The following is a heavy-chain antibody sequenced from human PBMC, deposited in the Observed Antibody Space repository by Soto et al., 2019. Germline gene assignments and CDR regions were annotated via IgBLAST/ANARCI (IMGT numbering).Heavy chain of an antibody. CDR2: IKSTAYGGTT. CDR1: NFTFSYAW. D-gene: IGHD3-22*01. Sequence: GGSLRLSGAASNFTFSYAWMSWVRQAPGKGLEWVGRIKSTAYGGTTDYAAPVTGRVTISRDDSKNTLYLQMNSLRTEDTARYYCTTDDTSGYYFHYWGQGTLVTVSS. J-gene: IGHJ4*02. V-gene: IGHV3-15*01. CDR3: TTDDTSGYYFHY.